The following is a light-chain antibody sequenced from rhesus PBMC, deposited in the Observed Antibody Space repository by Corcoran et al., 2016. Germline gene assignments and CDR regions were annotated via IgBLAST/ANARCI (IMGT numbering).Light chain of an antibody. J-gene: IGKJ3*01. CDR3: EQTLQTPFT. Sequence: DIVMTQTPLSLSVTPGEPASISCRSSQSLLPTNGFTYLHWYLQKPGQSPQLLIYEISTRASGVPERFSGSGSCTDFKLKISRVEAGDGGIYYCEQTLQTPFTLGPGTKLDIK. CDR1: QSLLPTNGFTY. V-gene: IGKV2-78*01. CDR2: EIS.